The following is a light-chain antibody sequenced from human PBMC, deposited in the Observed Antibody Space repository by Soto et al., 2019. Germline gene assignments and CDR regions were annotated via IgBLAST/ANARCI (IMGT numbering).Light chain of an antibody. CDR3: SSYASSTSLYV. Sequence: LTQPASVSGSPGQSITISCTGTSSDVGGHKYVSWYQHHPGKAPKLLIYEVNNRPSGVSNRFSGSKSGDTASLTISGLQAEDEADYYCSSYASSTSLYVFGTGTKVTVL. CDR2: EVN. V-gene: IGLV2-14*01. J-gene: IGLJ1*01. CDR1: SSDVGGHKY.